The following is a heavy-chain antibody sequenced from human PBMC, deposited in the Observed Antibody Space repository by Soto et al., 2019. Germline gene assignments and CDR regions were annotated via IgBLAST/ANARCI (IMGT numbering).Heavy chain of an antibody. D-gene: IGHD3-3*01. CDR3: AKGVAGWYSFDY. CDR1: GFTFDDYA. V-gene: IGHV3-9*01. Sequence: EVQLVESGGGLVQPGRSLRLSCAASGFTFDDYAMHWVRQAPGKGLEWVSGISWNVGSIAYADSVKGRFTISRDNAKNSLYLQMTSLRAEDTALYYCAKGVAGWYSFDYWGQGTLVTVSS. CDR2: ISWNVGSI. J-gene: IGHJ4*02.